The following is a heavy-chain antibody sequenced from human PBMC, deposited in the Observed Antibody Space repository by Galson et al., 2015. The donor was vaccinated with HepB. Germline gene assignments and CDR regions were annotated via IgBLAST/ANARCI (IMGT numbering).Heavy chain of an antibody. V-gene: IGHV3-7*03. CDR2: MEPDGSEK. CDR1: GFIFSDYW. J-gene: IGHJ4*02. Sequence: SLRLSCAASGFIFSDYWVTWVRQAPGKGLEWVASMEPDGSEKFYVDSVRGRFTISRDNAKNSLYLQMNSLRAEDTAVYYCATDIGGYWGQGTLVTVST. D-gene: IGHD1-26*01. CDR3: ATDIGGY.